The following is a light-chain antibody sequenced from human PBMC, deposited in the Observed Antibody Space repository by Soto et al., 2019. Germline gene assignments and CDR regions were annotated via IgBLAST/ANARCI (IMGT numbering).Light chain of an antibody. Sequence: EIVLTQSPGTLSLSPGERATLSCRASQSVSSSFLAWYQQKPGQAPRLLVYGASGRATGIPDRFSGSGSGTDFTLTITRLEPEDFAVYYCQRYGNSPITFGQGTRLEIK. CDR1: QSVSSSF. J-gene: IGKJ5*01. V-gene: IGKV3-20*01. CDR2: GAS. CDR3: QRYGNSPIT.